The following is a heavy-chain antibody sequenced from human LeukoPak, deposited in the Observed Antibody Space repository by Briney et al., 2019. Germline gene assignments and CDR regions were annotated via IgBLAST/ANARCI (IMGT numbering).Heavy chain of an antibody. J-gene: IGHJ4*02. D-gene: IGHD6-19*01. CDR2: IWYDGSNK. CDR3: AIPFSSGWYQLDY. Sequence: GGSLRLSCAASGFTFSSYGMHWVRQAPGKGLEWVAVIWYDGSNKYYADSVKGRFTISRDNSKNTLYLQMNSLRAEDTAVYHCAIPFSSGWYQLDYWGQGTLVTVSS. V-gene: IGHV3-33*01. CDR1: GFTFSSYG.